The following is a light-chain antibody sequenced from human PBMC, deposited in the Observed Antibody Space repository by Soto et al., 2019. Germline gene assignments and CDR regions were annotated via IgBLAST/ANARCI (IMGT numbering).Light chain of an antibody. CDR3: QKYNSAPLT. CDR2: AAS. J-gene: IGKJ4*01. V-gene: IGKV1-27*01. CDR1: QGISSY. Sequence: DIQMTQSPSSLSASVGDTVTITCRASQGISSYLAWYQQKPGKVPKLLIYAASTLQSGVPSRFSGSASGTAFTLTISNLQPEDVGTYYCQKYNSAPLTFGGGTKVEIK.